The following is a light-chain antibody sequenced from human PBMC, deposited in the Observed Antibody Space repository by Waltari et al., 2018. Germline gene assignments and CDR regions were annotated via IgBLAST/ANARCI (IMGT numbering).Light chain of an antibody. CDR2: GAS. V-gene: IGKV3-20*01. J-gene: IGKJ1*01. Sequence: EIVLTQSPGTLSLSPGERATLSCRASQSVGRSFAWYQQKPGQAPRLLIYGASIRATGIPDRFSGGGSGTDFSLTISRLESEDFAAYHCQHYVSLPVTFGQGTKVEIK. CDR1: QSVGRS. CDR3: QHYVSLPVT.